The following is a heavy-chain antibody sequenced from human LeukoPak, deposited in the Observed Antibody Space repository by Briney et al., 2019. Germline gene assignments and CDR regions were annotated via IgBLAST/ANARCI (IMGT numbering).Heavy chain of an antibody. CDR3: ARGKRGKGLKTYYYDSSGYWPIDY. Sequence: SETLSLTCAVYVGSFSGYYWSWIRQPPGKGLEWIGEINHSGSNNYNPSLKSRVTISVDTSKNQFSLTLSSVTAADTAVYYCARGKRGKGLKTYYYDSSGYWPIDYWGQGTLVTVSS. CDR2: INHSGSN. CDR1: VGSFSGYY. D-gene: IGHD3-22*01. J-gene: IGHJ4*02. V-gene: IGHV4-34*01.